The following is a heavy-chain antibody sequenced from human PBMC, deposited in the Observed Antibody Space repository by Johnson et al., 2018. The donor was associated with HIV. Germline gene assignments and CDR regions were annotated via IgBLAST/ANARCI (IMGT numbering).Heavy chain of an antibody. CDR1: GFTFSSYA. D-gene: IGHD5-12*01. CDR3: AKGEVGHIVNTRESTFDI. J-gene: IGHJ3*02. V-gene: IGHV3-33*06. Sequence: VQLVESGGGVVQPGRSLRLSCAASGFTFSSYAMHWVRQAPGKGLEWVAVIWYDGSDKYYADSVKGRFTISRDNSKNTLYLQMNSLRAEDTAVYYCAKGEVGHIVNTRESTFDIWGQGTMVTVSS. CDR2: IWYDGSDK.